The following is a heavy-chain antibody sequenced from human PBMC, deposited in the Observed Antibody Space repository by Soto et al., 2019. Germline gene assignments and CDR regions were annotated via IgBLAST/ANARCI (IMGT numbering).Heavy chain of an antibody. V-gene: IGHV5-10-1*01. J-gene: IGHJ6*02. Sequence: GADLKPSRSGSGYQFTNYWIIWVRQMPRKGLGWRGTIYPTESHTKYSPSFQGHVTISVDKPITTAYLQWNSRKASDTAIYDCARCAVGDCVLDGWGRGTTVTVSS. CDR1: GYQFTNYW. D-gene: IGHD1-26*01. CDR3: ARCAVGDCVLDG. CDR2: IYPTESHT.